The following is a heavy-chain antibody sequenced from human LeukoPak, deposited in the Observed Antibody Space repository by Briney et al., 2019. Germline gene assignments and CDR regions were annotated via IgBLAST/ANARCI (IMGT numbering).Heavy chain of an antibody. CDR1: GYTFTGFY. CDR3: ARSRASSSSGRGRHNWFDP. D-gene: IGHD6-6*01. V-gene: IGHV1-2*02. J-gene: IGHJ5*02. CDR2: INPNSGGT. Sequence: ASVKVSCKASGYTFTGFYMHWVRQAPGQGVEWMGWINPNSGGTNYAQKFQGRVTMTRDTSISTAYMELSRLRSDDTAVYYCARSRASSSSGRGRHNWFDPWGQGTLVTVSS.